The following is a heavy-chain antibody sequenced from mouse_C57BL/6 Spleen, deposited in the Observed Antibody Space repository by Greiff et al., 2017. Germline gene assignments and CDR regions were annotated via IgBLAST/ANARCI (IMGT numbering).Heavy chain of an antibody. CDR2: ITHSGET. CDR1: GFPITSGYY. Sequence: QVQLKESGPGLVKPSQSLFLTCSITGFPITSGYYWIWIRQSPGKPLEWMGYITHSGETFYNPSLQSPISITRETSKNQFFLQLNSVTTEDTAMYYCAGEGNYSNYPAWFAYWGQGTLVTVSA. J-gene: IGHJ3*01. V-gene: IGHV12-3*01. CDR3: AGEGNYSNYPAWFAY. D-gene: IGHD2-5*01.